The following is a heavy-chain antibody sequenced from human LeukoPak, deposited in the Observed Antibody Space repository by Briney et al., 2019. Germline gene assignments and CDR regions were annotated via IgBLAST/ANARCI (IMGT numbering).Heavy chain of an antibody. D-gene: IGHD6-6*01. CDR2: IRSKRDTYAT. CDR3: TRRESQGSSTNWYFDL. Sequence: GGSLRLSCAASGFTFSSYWMSWVRQASGKGLEWVGRIRSKRDTYATAYAASVKGRFTISRDDSNNTAYLQMNSLKTEDTAVYYCTRRESQGSSTNWYFDLWGRGTLVTVSS. CDR1: GFTFSSYW. J-gene: IGHJ2*01. V-gene: IGHV3-73*01.